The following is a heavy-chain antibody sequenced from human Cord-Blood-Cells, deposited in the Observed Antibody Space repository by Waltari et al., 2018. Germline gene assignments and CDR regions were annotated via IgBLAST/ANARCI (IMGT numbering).Heavy chain of an antibody. V-gene: IGHV4-39*02. CDR1: GGSISSSSYY. CDR3: AKEGELGISWYFDL. J-gene: IGHJ2*01. Sequence: QLQLQESGPGLVKPSETLSLTCTVSGGSISSSSYYWGWIRQPPGKGLEWIGSIYYSGSTYYNPSLKSRVTISVDTSKNQFSLKLSSVTAADTAVYYCAKEGELGISWYFDLWGRGTLVTVSS. D-gene: IGHD7-27*01. CDR2: IYYSGST.